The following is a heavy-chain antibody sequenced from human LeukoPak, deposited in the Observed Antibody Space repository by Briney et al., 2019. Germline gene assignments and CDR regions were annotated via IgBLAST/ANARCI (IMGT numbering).Heavy chain of an antibody. CDR3: ARAQGGATLDY. CDR2: ISSSGSTI. V-gene: IGHV3-48*03. Sequence: GGSLRLSCAASGFTFSSYEMNWVRQAPGKGLEWVSYISSSGSTIYYADSVKGRFTISRDNAKNSLYLQMNSLRAEDTAVYYCARAQGGATLDYWGQGTLVTVSS. CDR1: GFTFSSYE. J-gene: IGHJ4*02. D-gene: IGHD1-26*01.